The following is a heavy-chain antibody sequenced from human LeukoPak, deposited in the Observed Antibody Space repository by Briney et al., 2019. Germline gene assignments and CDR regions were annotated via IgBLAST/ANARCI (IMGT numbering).Heavy chain of an antibody. V-gene: IGHV1-69*13. D-gene: IGHD3-22*01. CDR3: ARYYYDSSGVFDY. CDR2: IIPIFGTA. J-gene: IGHJ4*02. Sequence: GASVKVSCKASGGTFSSYAISWVRQAPGQGLEWMGGIIPIFGTANYAQKFQGRVTITADESTSTAYMELSSLRSEDTAVYYCARYYYDSSGVFDYWGQGTLVTVSS. CDR1: GGTFSSYA.